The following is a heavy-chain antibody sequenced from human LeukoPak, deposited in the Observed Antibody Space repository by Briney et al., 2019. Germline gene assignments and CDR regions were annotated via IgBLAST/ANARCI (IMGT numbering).Heavy chain of an antibody. V-gene: IGHV1-46*01. CDR2: INPSGGST. CDR1: GYTFTSYY. Sequence: ASVKVSCKASGYTFTSYYMHWVRQAPGQGLEWMGIINPSGGSTSYAQKFQGRVTMTRDTSTSKVYMELSSLRSEDTAVYYCARARRPYGSGSYYSSYWGQGTLVTVSS. CDR3: ARARRPYGSGSYYSSY. D-gene: IGHD3-10*01. J-gene: IGHJ4*02.